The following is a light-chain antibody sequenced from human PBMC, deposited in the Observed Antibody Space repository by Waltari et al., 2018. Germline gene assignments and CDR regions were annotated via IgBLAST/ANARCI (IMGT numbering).Light chain of an antibody. Sequence: HSALTQPASVSGSPGQSLTISCPGTSSYVGGYNYVSWSQQHPGQAPKLMIFDVSNRPSGVSSRFSGSKSGNTASLTISGLQAEDEADYYCSSYVSSDTLELFGGGTSLTVL. J-gene: IGLJ2*01. CDR2: DVS. V-gene: IGLV2-14*03. CDR1: SSYVGGYNY. CDR3: SSYVSSDTLEL.